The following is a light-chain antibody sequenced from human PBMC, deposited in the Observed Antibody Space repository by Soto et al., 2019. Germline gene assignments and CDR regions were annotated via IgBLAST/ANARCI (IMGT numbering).Light chain of an antibody. CDR2: KAS. Sequence: DIQMTQSPSTLSASVGDRFTITCRSSQSISNWLAWYQQKPGKAPKLLIYKASTLERGVPSRFSGSASGTEFTLTISSLQPDDFATYYCQQYNSVSLLTFGGGTKVDIK. J-gene: IGKJ4*01. CDR3: QQYNSVSLLT. V-gene: IGKV1-5*03. CDR1: QSISNW.